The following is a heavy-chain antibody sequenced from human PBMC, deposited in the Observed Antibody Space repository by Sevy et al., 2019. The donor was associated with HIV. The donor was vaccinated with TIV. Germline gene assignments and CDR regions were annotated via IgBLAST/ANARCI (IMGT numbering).Heavy chain of an antibody. CDR1: GGSISSSNYY. Sequence: SETLSLTCTVSGGSISSSNYYWGWIRQPPGKGLEWIGSIYYSGSTYYNPSLKSRVTISVDTSKNQFSLKLSSVTAADTAVYYCVRLSWYSSGCLWFDPWGLGTLVTVSS. CDR2: IYYSGST. J-gene: IGHJ5*02. V-gene: IGHV4-39*01. D-gene: IGHD6-19*01. CDR3: VRLSWYSSGCLWFDP.